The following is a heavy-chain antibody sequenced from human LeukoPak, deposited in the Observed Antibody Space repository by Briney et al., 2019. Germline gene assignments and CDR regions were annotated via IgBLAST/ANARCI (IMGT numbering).Heavy chain of an antibody. J-gene: IGHJ4*02. CDR3: AKPYYYGSGSYYFDY. D-gene: IGHD3-10*01. V-gene: IGHV3-30*18. CDR2: ISYDGSNK. CDR1: GFTFSSYG. Sequence: PGGSLRLSCAASGFTFSSYGMHWVRQAPGKGLEWVAVISYDGSNKYYADSVKGRFTISRDNSKNTLYLQMNSPRAEDTAVYYCAKPYYYGSGSYYFDYWGQGTLVTVSS.